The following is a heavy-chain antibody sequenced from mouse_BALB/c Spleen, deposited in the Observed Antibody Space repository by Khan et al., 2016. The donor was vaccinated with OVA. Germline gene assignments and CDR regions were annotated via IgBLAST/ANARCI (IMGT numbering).Heavy chain of an antibody. CDR3: ARDYWFTY. J-gene: IGHJ3*01. CDR2: ISSGGTT. V-gene: IGHV5-6-5*01. D-gene: IGHD1-1*02. Sequence: EVELVEPGGDLVKPGGSLKLSCAASGITFSNYAMSWVRQTPEKRLEWVASISSGGTTYYPDSVKGRFTISRDNARNILYLQMNSLRSEDTAMFDCARDYWFTYWGQGTLVTVSA. CDR1: GITFSNYA.